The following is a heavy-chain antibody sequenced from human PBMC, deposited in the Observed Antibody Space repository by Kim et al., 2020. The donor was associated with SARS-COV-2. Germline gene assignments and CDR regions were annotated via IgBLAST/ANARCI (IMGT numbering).Heavy chain of an antibody. D-gene: IGHD2-8*01. CDR2: IYGNNEK. CDR3: AHDSPGLYGFDV. J-gene: IGHJ6*02. CDR1: GFSLTPERLVG. Sequence: SGPTLVNPTQTLTLTCSFSGFSLTPERLVGVTWVRQPPGKALEWLALIYGNNEKRYNPFLKSRLTIAKGTTENRAVLTLTNVAPVDSGTYYCAHDSPGLYGFDVWGQGTTVTVSS. V-gene: IGHV2-5*01.